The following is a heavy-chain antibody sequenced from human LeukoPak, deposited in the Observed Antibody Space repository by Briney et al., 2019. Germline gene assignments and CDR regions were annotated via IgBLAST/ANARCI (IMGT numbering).Heavy chain of an antibody. CDR2: ISSSSSYI. D-gene: IGHD5-12*01. V-gene: IGHV3-21*01. CDR3: AREAYSGYSFDD. Sequence: PGGSLRLSCTASGFTFSSYSMNWVRQAPGKGLEWVSSISSSSSYIYYADSVKGRFTISRDTANNSLYLQMDSLSAEDTAVYFCAREAYSGYSFDDWGQGTLVTVSS. CDR1: GFTFSSYS. J-gene: IGHJ4*02.